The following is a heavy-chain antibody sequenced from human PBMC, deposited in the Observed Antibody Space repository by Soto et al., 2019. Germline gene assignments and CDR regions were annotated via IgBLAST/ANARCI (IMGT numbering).Heavy chain of an antibody. D-gene: IGHD3-9*01. CDR3: ARGDRYYDILTGYYRRYYYGMDV. CDR2: ISAQRGNT. Sequence: ASVKVSCKASGDSFGSYGISWLRQAPGQGLEWMGWISAQRGNTNYAQKFRGRVTMTTDTGTSTVYMELRSLRSDDTAVYYCARGDRYYDILTGYYRRYYYGMDVWGQGTTVTVSS. V-gene: IGHV1-18*01. CDR1: GDSFGSYG. J-gene: IGHJ6*02.